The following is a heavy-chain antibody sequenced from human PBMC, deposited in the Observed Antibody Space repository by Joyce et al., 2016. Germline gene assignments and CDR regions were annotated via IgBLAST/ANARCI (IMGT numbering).Heavy chain of an antibody. CDR2: IKQDGSAV. CDR3: ARGKAFDV. CDR1: GFTFSGNS. Sequence: EVQLVESGGGLVQPGGCLSLSCAASGFTFSGNSMSWLRQAPGGGLEWVANIKQDGSAVYYLDSVKGRFTVSRDNARSLVHLQMVSLRVEDTALYYCARGKAFDVWGQGTMVTVSS. J-gene: IGHJ3*01. V-gene: IGHV3-7*01.